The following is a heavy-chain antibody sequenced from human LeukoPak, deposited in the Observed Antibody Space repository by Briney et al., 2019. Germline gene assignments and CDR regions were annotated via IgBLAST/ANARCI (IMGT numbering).Heavy chain of an antibody. Sequence: ASQTLSLTCTVSGGSISSGDYYWSWIRQPPGKGLEWIGYIYYSGSTYYNPSPKSRVTISVDTSKNQFSLKLSSVTAADTAVYYCARTFGVVWYFDLWGRGTLVTVSS. V-gene: IGHV4-30-4*01. J-gene: IGHJ2*01. CDR3: ARTFGVVWYFDL. CDR2: IYYSGST. D-gene: IGHD3-3*01. CDR1: GGSISSGDYY.